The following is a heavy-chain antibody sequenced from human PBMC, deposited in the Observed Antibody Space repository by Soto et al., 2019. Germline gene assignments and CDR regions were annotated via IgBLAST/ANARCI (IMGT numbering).Heavy chain of an antibody. CDR3: ARDFRGDCSSTSCPFLYGMDV. Sequence: SETLSLTCTVSGGSISSSGYYWSWIRQHPGKGLEWIGYIYYSGSTYYNPSLKSRVTISVDTSKNQFSLKLSSVTAADTAVYYCARDFRGDCSSTSCPFLYGMDVWGQGTTVTVSS. V-gene: IGHV4-31*03. J-gene: IGHJ6*02. D-gene: IGHD2-2*01. CDR2: IYYSGST. CDR1: GGSISSSGYY.